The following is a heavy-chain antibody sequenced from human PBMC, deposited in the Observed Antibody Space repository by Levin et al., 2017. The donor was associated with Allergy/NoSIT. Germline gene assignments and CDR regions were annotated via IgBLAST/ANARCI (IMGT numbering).Heavy chain of an antibody. J-gene: IGHJ4*02. D-gene: IGHD1-26*01. CDR1: GFSFSDYY. CDR3: ARADLEVGDTWFGYYFPS. V-gene: IGHV3-11*01. CDR2: MSSSGSNI. Sequence: GESLKISCAASGFSFSDYYMTWIRQAPGKGLEWVSYMSSSGSNIHYADSVKGRFTISRDNAQKSLYLQMNSLRAEDTAMYYSARADLEVGDTWFGYYFPSWGQGTLVTVSS.